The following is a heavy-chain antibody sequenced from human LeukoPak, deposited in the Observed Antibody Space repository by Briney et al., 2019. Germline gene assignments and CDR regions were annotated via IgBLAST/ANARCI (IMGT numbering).Heavy chain of an antibody. Sequence: ESGPTLLKPTQTLTLTCSFSGFSLRTAEVGVGWIRQPPGETLEWLAVVHWNDDNYYSPSLKSRPTVTKDTSKNQVVLTMTNMDPVDTATYYCVHRHTGSGMDVWGQGTTVTVSS. CDR2: VHWNDDN. J-gene: IGHJ6*02. CDR1: GFSLRTAEVG. D-gene: IGHD5-18*01. V-gene: IGHV2-5*01. CDR3: VHRHTGSGMDV.